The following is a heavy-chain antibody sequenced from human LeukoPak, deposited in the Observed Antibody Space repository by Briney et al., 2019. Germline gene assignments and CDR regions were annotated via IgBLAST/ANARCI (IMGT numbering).Heavy chain of an antibody. CDR1: GYTFTGYY. D-gene: IGHD3-22*01. Sequence: ASVKVSCKASGYTFTGYYMHWVRQAPGQGLEWMGWINPNSGGTNYAQKFQGRVTMTRDTSISTAYMELSRLRSDDTAVYYCARAQGYYDSLDIWGQGTMVTVSS. J-gene: IGHJ3*02. CDR3: ARAQGYYDSLDI. CDR2: INPNSGGT. V-gene: IGHV1-2*02.